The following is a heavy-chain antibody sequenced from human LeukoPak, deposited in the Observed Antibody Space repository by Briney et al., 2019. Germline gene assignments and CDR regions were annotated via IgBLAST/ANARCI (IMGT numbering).Heavy chain of an antibody. Sequence: SVKVSCKASGGTFSSYAISWVRQAPGQGLEWVGGIIPIFGTANYAQKFQDRVTITADESTSTAYMELSSLRSEDTAVFYCARPPLAYYYVSSGYYYFDCWGQGTLVTVSS. CDR1: GGTFSSYA. V-gene: IGHV1-69*13. D-gene: IGHD3-22*01. CDR2: IIPIFGTA. J-gene: IGHJ4*02. CDR3: ARPPLAYYYVSSGYYYFDC.